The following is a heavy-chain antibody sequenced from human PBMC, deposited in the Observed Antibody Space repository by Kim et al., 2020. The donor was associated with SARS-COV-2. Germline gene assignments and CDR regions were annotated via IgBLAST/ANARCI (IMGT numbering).Heavy chain of an antibody. CDR2: ST. CDR3: ARDLAARGDY. V-gene: IGHV3-53*01. D-gene: IGHD6-6*01. J-gene: IGHJ4*02. Sequence: STYYADSGKGRFTISRDNSKNTLYLQMNSLRAEDTAVYYCARDLAARGDYWGQGTLVTVSS.